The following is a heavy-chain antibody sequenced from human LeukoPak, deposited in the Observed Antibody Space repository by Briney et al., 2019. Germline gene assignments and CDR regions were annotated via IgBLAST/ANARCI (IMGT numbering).Heavy chain of an antibody. V-gene: IGHV4-39*01. J-gene: IGHJ4*02. Sequence: SETLSLTRTVSGGSISSSSYYWGWIRQPPGKGLEWIGSIYYSGSTYYNPSLKSRVTISVDTSKNQFSLKLSSVTAADTAVYYCARRGRYYFDYWGQGTLVTVSS. CDR1: GGSISSSSYY. CDR3: ARRGRYYFDY. CDR2: IYYSGST.